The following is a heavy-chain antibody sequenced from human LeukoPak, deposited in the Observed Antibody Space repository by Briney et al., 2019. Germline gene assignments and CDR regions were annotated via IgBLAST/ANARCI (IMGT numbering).Heavy chain of an antibody. CDR3: ARPLYYYDSSGYLEYFQH. Sequence: ASVEVSCKASGYTFTGYYMHWVRQAPGQGLEWMGWINPNSGGTNYAQKFQGRVTMTRDTSISTAYMELSRLRSDDTAVYYCARPLYYYDSSGYLEYFQHWGQGTLVTVSS. D-gene: IGHD3-22*01. CDR2: INPNSGGT. V-gene: IGHV1-2*02. CDR1: GYTFTGYY. J-gene: IGHJ1*01.